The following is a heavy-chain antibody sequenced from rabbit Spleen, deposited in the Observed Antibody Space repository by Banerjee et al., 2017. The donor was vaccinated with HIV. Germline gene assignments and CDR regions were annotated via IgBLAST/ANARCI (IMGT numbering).Heavy chain of an antibody. D-gene: IGHD4-1*01. CDR1: GFDFSSYG. CDR3: VRDRHSGGWGVPLYYFNL. J-gene: IGHJ4*01. CDR2: IDPVFGSI. Sequence: QEQLVESGGGLVQPGGSLKLSCKTSGFDFSSYGLSWVRQAPGKGLEWIGYIDPVFGSIYYASWAKGRFTISSHNAQNTLYLQLNSLTAADTATYFCVRDRHSGGWGVPLYYFNLWGPGTLVTVS. V-gene: IGHV1S47*01.